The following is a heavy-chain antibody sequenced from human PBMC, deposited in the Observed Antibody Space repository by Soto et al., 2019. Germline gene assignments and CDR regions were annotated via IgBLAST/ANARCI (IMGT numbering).Heavy chain of an antibody. CDR3: AREGIAAALDY. J-gene: IGHJ4*02. D-gene: IGHD6-13*01. CDR2: ISSSSSHI. Sequence: EVQLVESGGGLVKPGGSLRLSCAASGFTFSSYSMNWVRQAPGKGLEWVSSISSSSSHIYYADSVKGRFTISRDNAKNSLYLQVNSLRAEDTAVYYCAREGIAAALDYWGQGTLVTVSS. CDR1: GFTFSSYS. V-gene: IGHV3-21*01.